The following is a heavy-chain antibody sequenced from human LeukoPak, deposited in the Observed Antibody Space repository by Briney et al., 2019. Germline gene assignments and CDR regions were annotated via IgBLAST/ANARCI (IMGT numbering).Heavy chain of an antibody. CDR3: ARDVGSSGSFDY. CDR1: GASISGGDYY. D-gene: IGHD3-22*01. Sequence: SETLSLTCTVSGASISGGDYYWSWIPQPPGKGLEWIGYIYYSGSTYYNPSLKIRVTISVDPSKNQFSLKLSSVTAADTAVYYCARDVGSSGSFDYWGQGTLVTVSS. CDR2: IYYSGST. J-gene: IGHJ4*02. V-gene: IGHV4-30-4*08.